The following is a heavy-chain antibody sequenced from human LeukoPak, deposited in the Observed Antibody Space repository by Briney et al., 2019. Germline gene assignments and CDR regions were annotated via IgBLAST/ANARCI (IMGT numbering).Heavy chain of an antibody. J-gene: IGHJ5*02. CDR3: ARGGTMVRGAP. CDR1: GFSFSSYA. CDR2: ISYDGSNK. V-gene: IGHV3-30*03. Sequence: PGRSLRLSCAASGFSFSSYAMHWVRQAPGKGLEWVAVISYDGSNKYYADSVKGRFTISRDNSKNTLYLQMNSLRAEDTAVYYCARGGTMVRGAPWGQGTLVTVSS. D-gene: IGHD3-10*01.